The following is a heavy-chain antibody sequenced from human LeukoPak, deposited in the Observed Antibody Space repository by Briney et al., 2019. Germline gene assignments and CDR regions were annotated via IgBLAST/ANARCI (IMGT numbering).Heavy chain of an antibody. CDR1: GFIFSNYG. D-gene: IGHD6-13*01. J-gene: IGHJ4*02. Sequence: GGSLRLSCAASGFIFSNYGIHWVRQAPGKGLELVAVISYDGNYKYYADSVKGRFTISGDNSKNTLYLQMNSLRAEDTAVFYCAKDRVPTAGLSRGPLDYWGQGTLVTVSS. CDR3: AKDRVPTAGLSRGPLDY. CDR2: ISYDGNYK. V-gene: IGHV3-30*18.